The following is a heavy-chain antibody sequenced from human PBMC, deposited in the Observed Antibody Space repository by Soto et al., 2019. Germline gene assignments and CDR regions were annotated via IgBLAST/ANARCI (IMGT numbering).Heavy chain of an antibody. CDR1: GFTFSTYS. D-gene: IGHD3-22*01. V-gene: IGHV3-21*01. CDR2: ISSSSSYI. CDR3: ARYDSSGYYWPYYYYGMDV. J-gene: IGHJ6*02. Sequence: EVQLVESGGGLVKPGGSLRLSCAASGFTFSTYSMNWVRQAPGKGLEWVSSISSSSSYIYYADSVKSRFTISRDNAKNSLYLQMNSLRAEDTAVYYCARYDSSGYYWPYYYYGMDVWDQGTTVTVSS.